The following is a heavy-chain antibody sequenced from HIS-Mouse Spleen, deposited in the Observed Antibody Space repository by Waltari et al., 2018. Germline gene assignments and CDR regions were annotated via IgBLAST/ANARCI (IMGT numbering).Heavy chain of an antibody. CDR3: ARESSIAARQVYYYYGMDV. CDR2: INPNSGGT. J-gene: IGHJ6*02. CDR1: GYTFTGYY. V-gene: IGHV1-2*02. D-gene: IGHD6-6*01. Sequence: QVQLVQSGAEVKKPGASVKVSCKASGYTFTGYYMHWVRQAPGQGLEWMGWINPNSGGTNYAQKFQCRVTMTRDTSISTAYMELSRLRSDDTAVYYCARESSIAARQVYYYYGMDVWGQGTTVTVSS.